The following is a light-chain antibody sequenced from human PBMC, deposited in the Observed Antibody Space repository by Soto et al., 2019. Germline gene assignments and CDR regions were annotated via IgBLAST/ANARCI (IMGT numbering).Light chain of an antibody. CDR2: KNN. CDR3: AAWDGSLSGWV. V-gene: IGLV1-47*01. Sequence: QSVLTQPPSASGTPGQRVTISCSGSSSNIGSNYVYWYQQLPGTAPKLLIYKNNQLPSGVPDRFSGSKSGTSASLAISGLRSEDEADYYCAAWDGSLSGWVFGGGTQLTVL. CDR1: SSNIGSNY. J-gene: IGLJ3*02.